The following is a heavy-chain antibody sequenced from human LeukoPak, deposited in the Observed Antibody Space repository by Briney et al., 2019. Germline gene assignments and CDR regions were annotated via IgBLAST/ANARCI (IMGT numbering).Heavy chain of an antibody. Sequence: GGSLRLSCAASGFTFSSNWMHWVRQAPGEGLVWVSRINGDGSTTSYADSVKGRFTISRDNSRNSVFLQMNSLRPEDTALYHCAKEVDCPSDCLFFHSWGQGTLVTVSS. CDR1: GFTFSSNW. CDR2: INGDGSTT. CDR3: AKEVDCPSDCLFFHS. J-gene: IGHJ4*02. D-gene: IGHD2-21*02. V-gene: IGHV3-74*01.